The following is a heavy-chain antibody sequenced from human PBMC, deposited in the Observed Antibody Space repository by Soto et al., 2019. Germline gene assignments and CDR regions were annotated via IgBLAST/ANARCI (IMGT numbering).Heavy chain of an antibody. CDR1: GFTFSSYA. J-gene: IGHJ4*02. CDR3: AKSGSNSYFDS. D-gene: IGHD1-26*01. V-gene: IGHV3-23*01. CDR2: ISNTGDST. Sequence: GGSLRLSCAASGFTFSSYAMCWVRQAPGKGLEWVSSISNTGDSTYYANSVKGRFIISRDNSMNTLSLQMSSLRAEDTAVYYCAKSGSNSYFDSWGQGTLVTVYS.